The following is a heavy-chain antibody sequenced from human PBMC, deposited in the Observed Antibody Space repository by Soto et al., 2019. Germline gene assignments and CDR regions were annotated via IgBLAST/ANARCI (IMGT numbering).Heavy chain of an antibody. Sequence: QVQLVESGGGVDQPGRSLRLSCAASGFTFSSYGMHWVRQAPGKGLEWVAVIWYVGSNKYYADSVKGGFTISRDNSKNTRYLQMNSLRADDTAVYYCARDMGSGWRLSLLGLDYWGQGTLVTVSS. CDR1: GFTFSSYG. CDR3: ARDMGSGWRLSLLGLDY. J-gene: IGHJ4*02. D-gene: IGHD6-19*01. CDR2: IWYVGSNK. V-gene: IGHV3-33*01.